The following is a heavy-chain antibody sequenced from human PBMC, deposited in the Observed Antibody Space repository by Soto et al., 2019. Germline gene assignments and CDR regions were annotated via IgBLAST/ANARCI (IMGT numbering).Heavy chain of an antibody. V-gene: IGHV3-74*01. J-gene: IGHJ4*02. CDR3: ARGASGSYELDY. Sequence: EVQLVESGGGLLQPGGSLRLSCAASGFTFSSYWMHWVRQTPGKGLVWVSRINSDGTTTNYADSVKGRFTISRDNAKNTLYLQMNSLRAEDTAVYYCARGASGSYELDYWGQGTLVTVSS. D-gene: IGHD3-10*01. CDR2: INSDGTTT. CDR1: GFTFSSYW.